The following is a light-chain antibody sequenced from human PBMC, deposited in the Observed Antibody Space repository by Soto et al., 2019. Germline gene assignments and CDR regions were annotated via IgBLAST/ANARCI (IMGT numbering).Light chain of an antibody. CDR3: QQHNNCPIT. CDR2: GAS. CDR1: QSVSSN. J-gene: IGKJ1*01. V-gene: IGKV3-15*01. Sequence: EIVMTQSPVTLSVSPGERATLSCRASQSVSSNLAWFQQKPGQAPRLLIYGASTRAIGTPARFSGSGSGTESTITIGGLQSEDFASYYCQQHNNCPITFGQGTKVEIK.